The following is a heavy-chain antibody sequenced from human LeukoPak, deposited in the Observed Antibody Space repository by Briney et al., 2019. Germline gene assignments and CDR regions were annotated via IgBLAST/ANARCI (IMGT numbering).Heavy chain of an antibody. CDR2: IIPIFGTA. CDR1: GGTFSSYA. D-gene: IGHD3-10*01. J-gene: IGHJ4*02. V-gene: IGHV1-69*13. CDR3: ARGYGSGSYFSPFDY. Sequence: ASVKVSCKASGGTFSSYAISWVRQAPGQGLEWMGGIIPIFGTANYAQKFQGRVTITADESTSTAYMELSSLRSEDTAVYYCARGYGSGSYFSPFDYWGQGTLVTVFS.